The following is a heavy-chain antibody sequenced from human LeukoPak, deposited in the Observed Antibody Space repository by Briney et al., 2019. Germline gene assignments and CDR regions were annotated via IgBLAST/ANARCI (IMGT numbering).Heavy chain of an antibody. D-gene: IGHD1-26*01. CDR2: ISAYNGNT. V-gene: IGHV1-18*01. CDR1: GYTFTSYG. CDR3: ARGRSIVGDTTPLFDY. Sequence: ASVRVSCRASGYTFTSYGISWVRQAPGQGLEWMGWISAYNGNTNYAQKLRGRVTMTTDTSTNTAYMELSRLRSDDTAFYFCARGRSIVGDTTPLFDYWGQGTLVTVSS. J-gene: IGHJ4*02.